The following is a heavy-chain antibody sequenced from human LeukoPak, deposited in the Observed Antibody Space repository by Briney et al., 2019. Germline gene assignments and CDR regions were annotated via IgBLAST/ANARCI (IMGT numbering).Heavy chain of an antibody. V-gene: IGHV3-21*01. Sequence: PGGSLRLSCVASGFIFSDYSMDWVRQAPGKGLEWVSSISSSSAYIFYSDSVKGRFTISRDNAKNSLYLQMNSLRAEDTAVYYCARAQTQEQTWFRNYFDYWGQGTLVTVSS. CDR3: ARAQTQEQTWFRNYFDY. J-gene: IGHJ4*02. D-gene: IGHD3-10*01. CDR1: GFIFSDYS. CDR2: ISSSSAYI.